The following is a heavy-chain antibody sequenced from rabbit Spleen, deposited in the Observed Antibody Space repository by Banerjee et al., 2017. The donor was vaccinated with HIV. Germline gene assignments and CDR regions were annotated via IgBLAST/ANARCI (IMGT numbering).Heavy chain of an antibody. J-gene: IGHJ4*01. D-gene: IGHD6-1*01. CDR1: GFPFSNKAV. V-gene: IGHV1S45*01. Sequence: QEQLEESGGGLVKPEGSLTLTCKASGFPFSNKAVMCWVRQAPGKGLEWIGCVNTGSGSAYYASWVISRFTISKTSSTTVTLQMTSLTAADTATYFCARSNAGYGVYGYIFGLWGPGTLVTVS. CDR2: VNTGSGSA. CDR3: ARSNAGYGVYGYIFGL.